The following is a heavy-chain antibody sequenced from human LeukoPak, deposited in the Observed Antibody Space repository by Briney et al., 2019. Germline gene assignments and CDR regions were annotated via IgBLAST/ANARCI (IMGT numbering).Heavy chain of an antibody. D-gene: IGHD3-22*01. CDR1: GFTFSSYG. V-gene: IGHV3-30*03. J-gene: IGHJ3*02. CDR3: ARDGGYYDSSGYYPNDAFDI. Sequence: GALRLSCAASGFTFSSYGMHWVRQAPGKGLEWVAVISYDGSNKYYADSVKGRFTISRDNSKNTLYLQMNSLRAEDTAVYYCARDGGYYDSSGYYPNDAFDIWGQGTMVTVSS. CDR2: ISYDGSNK.